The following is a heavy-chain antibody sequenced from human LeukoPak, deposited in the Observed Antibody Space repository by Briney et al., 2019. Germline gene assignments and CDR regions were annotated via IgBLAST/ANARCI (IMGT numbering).Heavy chain of an antibody. CDR3: ASHTYYYDSSGYKLLDY. V-gene: IGHV3-74*01. CDR2: INSDGSST. CDR1: GFTFSSYW. D-gene: IGHD3-22*01. Sequence: PGGSLRLSCAASGFTFSSYWMHWVRQAPGKGLVWVSRINSDGSSTSYADSVKGRFPISRDNEKNTLYLQMNSLRAEDTAVYYCASHTYYYDSSGYKLLDYWGQGTLVTVSS. J-gene: IGHJ4*02.